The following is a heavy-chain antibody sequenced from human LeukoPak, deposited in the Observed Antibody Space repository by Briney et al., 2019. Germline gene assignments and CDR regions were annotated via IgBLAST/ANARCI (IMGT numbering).Heavy chain of an antibody. J-gene: IGHJ4*02. CDR2: ISGGNGNTYYA. D-gene: IGHD3-9*01. V-gene: IGHV3-23*01. CDR3: AKFYDILTGYFDY. CDR1: GFPFSSYA. Sequence: GGSLILSCAASGFPFSSYAMSWVRQSPGKGLEWVSAISGGNGNTYYAYYADSVRGRFTISRDSSKNTLYLQMNSLRAEDTAVYYCAKFYDILTGYFDYWGQGTLVTVSS.